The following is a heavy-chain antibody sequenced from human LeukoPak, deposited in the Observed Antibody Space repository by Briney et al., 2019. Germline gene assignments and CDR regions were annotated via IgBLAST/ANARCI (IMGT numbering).Heavy chain of an antibody. CDR3: AGDGHDILTGYYNPYGMDV. Sequence: GASVKVSCKASGYTFTSYGISWVRQAPGQGLEWMGWISAYNGNTNYAQKLQGRVTMTTDTSTSTAYMELRSLRSDDTAVYYCAGDGHDILTGYYNPYGMDVWGQGTTVTVSS. V-gene: IGHV1-18*01. CDR1: GYTFTSYG. J-gene: IGHJ6*02. CDR2: ISAYNGNT. D-gene: IGHD3-9*01.